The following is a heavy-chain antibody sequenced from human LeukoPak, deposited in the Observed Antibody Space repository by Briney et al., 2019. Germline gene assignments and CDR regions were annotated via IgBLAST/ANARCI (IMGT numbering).Heavy chain of an antibody. CDR3: ARGRWLQTPFDY. Sequence: GGSLRLSCAASGFILSSYWMHWVRQAPGKGLVWVSRIKTDGSSTSYADSVKGRFTISRDNAKNTLYLQMNSLRAEDTAVYYCARGRWLQTPFDYWGQGTLVTVSS. D-gene: IGHD5-24*01. J-gene: IGHJ4*02. V-gene: IGHV3-74*01. CDR2: IKTDGSST. CDR1: GFILSSYW.